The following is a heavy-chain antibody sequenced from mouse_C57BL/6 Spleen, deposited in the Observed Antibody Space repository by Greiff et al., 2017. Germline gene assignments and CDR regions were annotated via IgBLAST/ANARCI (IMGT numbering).Heavy chain of an antibody. CDR3: AREGSNSAWFAY. D-gene: IGHD2-5*01. V-gene: IGHV1-69*01. CDR1: GYTFTSYW. Sequence: VQLQQPGAELLMPGASVKLSCKASGYTFTSYWMHWVKQRPGQGLEWIGEIDPSDSYTNYNQKFKGKSTLTVDKSSSTAYMQLSSLTSEDSAVYYCAREGSNSAWFAYWGQGTLVTVSA. J-gene: IGHJ3*01. CDR2: IDPSDSYT.